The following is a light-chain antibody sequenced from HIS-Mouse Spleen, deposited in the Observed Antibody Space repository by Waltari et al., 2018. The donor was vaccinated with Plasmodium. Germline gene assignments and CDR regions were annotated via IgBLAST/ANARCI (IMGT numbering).Light chain of an antibody. J-gene: IGKJ1*01. V-gene: IGKV3-15*01. CDR3: QQSYSTWT. CDR1: QSVSSN. CDR2: GAS. Sequence: EIVMTQSPATLSVSPGERATLSCRASQSVSSNLAWYQQKPGQAPRPHIYGASTRATGIPARFSGSGSGTDFTLTISSLQPEDFATYYCQQSYSTWTFGQGTKVEIK.